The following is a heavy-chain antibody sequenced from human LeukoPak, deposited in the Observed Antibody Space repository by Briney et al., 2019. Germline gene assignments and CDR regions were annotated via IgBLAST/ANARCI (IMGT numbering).Heavy chain of an antibody. D-gene: IGHD3-22*01. Sequence: GGSLRLSRAAFGFTVSSNYMSWVRQAPGKGLEWVSVIYSGGSTYYTDSVKGRFTISRDNSKNTLYLQMNSLRAEDTAVYYCARDPLPYYYDSSGLEDYWGQGTLVTVSS. V-gene: IGHV3-66*01. CDR2: IYSGGST. CDR1: GFTVSSNY. J-gene: IGHJ4*02. CDR3: ARDPLPYYYDSSGLEDY.